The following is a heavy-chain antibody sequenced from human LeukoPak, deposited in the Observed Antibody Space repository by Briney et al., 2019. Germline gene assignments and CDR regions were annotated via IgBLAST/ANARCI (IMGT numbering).Heavy chain of an antibody. J-gene: IGHJ4*02. V-gene: IGHV1-69*01. CDR3: AREKGMHGDYSFDY. Sequence: SVKVSCKASGGTFSSYAISWVRHAPGQGLEWMGGIIPIFGTANYAQKFQGRVTITADESTSTAYMELSSLRSEDTAVYYCAREKGMHGDYSFDYWGQGTLVTVSS. CDR1: GGTFSSYA. CDR2: IIPIFGTA. D-gene: IGHD4-17*01.